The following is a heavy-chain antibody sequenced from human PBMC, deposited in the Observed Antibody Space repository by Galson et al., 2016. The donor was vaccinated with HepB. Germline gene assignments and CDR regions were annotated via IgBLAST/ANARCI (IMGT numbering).Heavy chain of an antibody. Sequence: SVKVSCKVSGYTLTELSIHWVRQAPGKGLEWMGGFDPEDHEEIYAQKFQGGLTMTEDTSTDTAYMELSSLASEDTAVYYCATVLAYCGADCSRHFHHWGQGTLVTVSS. D-gene: IGHD2-21*02. CDR2: FDPEDHEE. J-gene: IGHJ1*01. CDR3: ATVLAYCGADCSRHFHH. CDR1: GYTLTELS. V-gene: IGHV1-24*01.